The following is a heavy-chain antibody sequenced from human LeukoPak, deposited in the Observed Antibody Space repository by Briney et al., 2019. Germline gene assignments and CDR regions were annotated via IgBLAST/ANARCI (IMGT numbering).Heavy chain of an antibody. Sequence: PGGSLRLSCAVSRFTFSTYAMSWVRQALGQGLEWVSAISANGADKYYADSVKGRFTISRDNSKNTLFLQMTSLRVEDTAVYYCANYRKPQGLDYWGQGTLVTVSS. CDR2: ISANGADK. V-gene: IGHV3-23*01. CDR1: RFTFSTYA. J-gene: IGHJ4*02. CDR3: ANYRKPQGLDY. D-gene: IGHD1-14*01.